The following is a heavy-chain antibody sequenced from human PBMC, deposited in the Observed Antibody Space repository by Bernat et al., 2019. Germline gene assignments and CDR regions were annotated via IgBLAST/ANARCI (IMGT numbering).Heavy chain of an antibody. D-gene: IGHD6-25*01. CDR3: GRDEAALYYYHGMDV. J-gene: IGHJ6*02. CDR2: VSSDGRIK. Sequence: VQLVESGGGVVQPGRSLRLSCVASGFTLSDYSLHWVRQAPGKGLEWVAVVSSDGRIKYYADSVQARFIISRDDSESTLYLQMDSLKSEDTAVYYCGRDEAALYYYHGMDVWGRGTTVTVSS. V-gene: IGHV3-30*04. CDR1: GFTLSDYS.